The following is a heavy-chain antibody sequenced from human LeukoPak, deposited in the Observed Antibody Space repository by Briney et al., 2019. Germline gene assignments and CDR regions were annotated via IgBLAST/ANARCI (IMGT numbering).Heavy chain of an antibody. Sequence: SQTLSLTCTVSGGSISSGSYYWSWIRQPAGKGLEWIGRIYTSGSTNYNPSLKSRVTISVDTSKNQFSLKLSSVTAADTAVYYCANNPYRRDGYNYFDYWGQGTLVTVSS. CDR1: GGSISSGSYY. D-gene: IGHD5-24*01. CDR3: ANNPYRRDGYNYFDY. J-gene: IGHJ4*02. V-gene: IGHV4-61*02. CDR2: IYTSGST.